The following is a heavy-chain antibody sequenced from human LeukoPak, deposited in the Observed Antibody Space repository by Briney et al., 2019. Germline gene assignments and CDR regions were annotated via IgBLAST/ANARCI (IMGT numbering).Heavy chain of an antibody. J-gene: IGHJ5*02. D-gene: IGHD3-22*01. Sequence: PSETLSLTCTVSGGSISSSSYYWGWIRQPPGKGLEWIGSIYYSGSTDYNPSLKSRVTISVDTSKNQFSLKLSSVTAADTAVYYCARRKNYYDSSGYYYGEDRNWFDPWGQGTLVTVSS. CDR1: GGSISSSSYY. CDR2: IYYSGST. CDR3: ARRKNYYDSSGYYYGEDRNWFDP. V-gene: IGHV4-39*01.